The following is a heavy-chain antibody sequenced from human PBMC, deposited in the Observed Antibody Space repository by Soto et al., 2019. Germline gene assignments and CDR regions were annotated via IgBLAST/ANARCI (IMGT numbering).Heavy chain of an antibody. D-gene: IGHD3-3*01. J-gene: IGHJ3*02. V-gene: IGHV3-30-3*01. CDR3: ARGGSHDFWSGYYPGNDAFDI. Sequence: QVQLVESGGGVVQPGRSLRLSCAASGFTFSSYAMHWVRQAPGKGLEWVAVISYDGSNKYYADSVKGRFTISRDNSKNTLYLQMNSLRAEDTAVYYCARGGSHDFWSGYYPGNDAFDIWGQGTMVTVSS. CDR2: ISYDGSNK. CDR1: GFTFSSYA.